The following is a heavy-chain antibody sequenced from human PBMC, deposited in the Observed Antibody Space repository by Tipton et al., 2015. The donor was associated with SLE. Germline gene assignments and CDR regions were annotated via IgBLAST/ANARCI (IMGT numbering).Heavy chain of an antibody. CDR1: GFAFSSYE. CDR2: ITSDGTGT. CDR3: ARNTIVSASGQ. V-gene: IGHV3-74*01. Sequence: SLRLSCTASGFAFSSYEMNWVRQAPGKGLVWVSRITSDGTGTDYADSVKGRFTISRDNTKNTLYLQMNSLRVEDTAVYFCARNTIVSASGQWGQGTLVTVSS. J-gene: IGHJ4*02. D-gene: IGHD5/OR15-5a*01.